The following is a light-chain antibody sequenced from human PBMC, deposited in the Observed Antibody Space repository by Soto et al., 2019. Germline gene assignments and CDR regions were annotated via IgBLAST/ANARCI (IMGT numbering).Light chain of an antibody. J-gene: IGLJ1*01. CDR3: AAWDDSLSGRYV. V-gene: IGLV1-47*01. CDR1: SSNIGSNY. CDR2: RNN. Sequence: QAVVTQPPSASGTPGQRVTISCSGSSSNIGSNYVYWYQQLPGTAPKLLIHRNNQRPSGVPDRFSGSKSGTSASLAISGLRSEDEADYYCAAWDDSLSGRYVFGTGTKVTVL.